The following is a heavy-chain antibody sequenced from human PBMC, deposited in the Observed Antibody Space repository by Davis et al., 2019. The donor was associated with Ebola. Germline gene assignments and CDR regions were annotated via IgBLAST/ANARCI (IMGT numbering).Heavy chain of an antibody. Sequence: VSVKVSRLASGYSFTHYYLLWLRQAPGQGVEWMGLVNPNDGRKIYAPKFQGTVTVTRDTSTTTVYMDLSSLRSEDTALYYYTTPGGQDSDYDVFDIWGQWTIVTFSS. D-gene: IGHD5-12*01. J-gene: IGHJ3*02. CDR1: GYSFTHYY. CDR2: VNPNDGRK. V-gene: IGHV1-46*03. CDR3: TTPGGQDSDYDVFDI.